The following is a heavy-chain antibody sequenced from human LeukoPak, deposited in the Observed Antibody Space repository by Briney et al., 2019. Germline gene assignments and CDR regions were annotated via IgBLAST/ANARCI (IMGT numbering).Heavy chain of an antibody. J-gene: IGHJ4*02. Sequence: GESLKISCKGSGYSFTSFWIGWVRQMPGKGLEWMGIIYPGDSDTRYSPSFQGQVTISADKSISTAYLQWSSLKASDTAMYYCARTTMVRGVTRHFDYWGQGTLVTVSS. V-gene: IGHV5-51*01. CDR2: IYPGDSDT. CDR1: GYSFTSFW. D-gene: IGHD3-10*01. CDR3: ARTTMVRGVTRHFDY.